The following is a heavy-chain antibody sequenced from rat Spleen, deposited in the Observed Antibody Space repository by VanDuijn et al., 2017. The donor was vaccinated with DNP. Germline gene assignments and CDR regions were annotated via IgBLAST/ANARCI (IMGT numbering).Heavy chain of an antibody. CDR2: ISYSGST. V-gene: IGHV3-1*01. D-gene: IGHD1-5*01. CDR1: GYSIISNY. CDR3: ARWNIGTSTLDY. J-gene: IGHJ2*01. Sequence: EVQLQESGPGLVKPSQSLSLTCSVTGYSIISNYWGWIRKFPGNRMEWIGHISYSGSTDYNPSLKSRISITRDTSKNQFFLQLSSVTTEDTATYYCARWNIGTSTLDYWGQGVMVTVSS.